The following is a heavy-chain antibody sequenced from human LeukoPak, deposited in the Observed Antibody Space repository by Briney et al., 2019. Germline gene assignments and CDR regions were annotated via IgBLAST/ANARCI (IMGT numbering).Heavy chain of an antibody. J-gene: IGHJ3*02. D-gene: IGHD3-16*01. Sequence: SETLSLTCTVSGGSISSSNYYWGWIRQPPGKGLEWIGSMYYSGNTYYNPSLKSRVTISVDTSKNQFSLKLSSVTAADTAVYYCARLGPYDAFDIWGQGTMVTVSS. CDR3: ARLGPYDAFDI. CDR1: GGSISSSNYY. V-gene: IGHV4-39*01. CDR2: MYYSGNT.